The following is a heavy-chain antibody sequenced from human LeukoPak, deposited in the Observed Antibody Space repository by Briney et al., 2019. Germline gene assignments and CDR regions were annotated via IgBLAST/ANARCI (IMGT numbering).Heavy chain of an antibody. CDR2: ISYDGGNK. V-gene: IGHV3-30-3*01. CDR3: ARDRAVVPAAIGVY. J-gene: IGHJ4*02. CDR1: GFTFSSYA. D-gene: IGHD2-2*02. Sequence: GRSLRLSCAASGFTFSSYAMHWVRQAPGKGLEWVAVISYDGGNKYYADSVKGRFTISRDNSKNTLYLQMNSLRAEDTAVYYCARDRAVVPAAIGVYWGQGTLVTVSS.